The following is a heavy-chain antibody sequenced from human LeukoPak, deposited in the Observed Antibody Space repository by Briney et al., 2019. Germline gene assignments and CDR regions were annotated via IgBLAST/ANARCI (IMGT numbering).Heavy chain of an antibody. Sequence: SETLSLTCTVSGGSISSSSYYWGWIRQPPGKGLEWIGSIYYSGSTYYNPSLKSRVTISVDTSKNQFTLKLSSVTAADTAVYYGARHLVRLALDYWGQGTLVTVSS. J-gene: IGHJ4*02. V-gene: IGHV4-39*01. D-gene: IGHD4-17*01. CDR3: ARHLVRLALDY. CDR1: GGSISSSSYY. CDR2: IYYSGST.